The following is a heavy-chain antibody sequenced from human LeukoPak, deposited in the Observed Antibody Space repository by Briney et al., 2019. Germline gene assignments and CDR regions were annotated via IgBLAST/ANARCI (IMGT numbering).Heavy chain of an antibody. D-gene: IGHD1-26*01. Sequence: GGSLRLSCAASGFTFSSYAMSWVRQAPGKGLDWVSAISGSGADTYYTDSVKGRFTISRDNSKNTLYLQMNSLRAEDTAVYYCAKNLVAATCYYYYYGMDVWGQGTTVTVSS. V-gene: IGHV3-23*01. CDR2: ISGSGADT. CDR3: AKNLVAATCYYYYYGMDV. CDR1: GFTFSSYA. J-gene: IGHJ6*02.